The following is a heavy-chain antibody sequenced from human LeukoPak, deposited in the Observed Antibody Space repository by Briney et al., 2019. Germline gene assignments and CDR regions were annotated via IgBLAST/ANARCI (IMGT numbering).Heavy chain of an antibody. V-gene: IGHV3-23*01. J-gene: IGHJ4*02. CDR2: ISGSGGST. CDR1: GFTFSSYA. Sequence: GGSLRLSCAASGFTFSSYAMSWVRQAPGKGLEWVSAISGSGGSTYYADSVKGRFTISRDNSKNTLYLQMNSLRAEDTAVYYCANVXYGGXXPSSYWGQGXLXXXSS. D-gene: IGHD4-23*01. CDR3: ANVXYGGXXPSSY.